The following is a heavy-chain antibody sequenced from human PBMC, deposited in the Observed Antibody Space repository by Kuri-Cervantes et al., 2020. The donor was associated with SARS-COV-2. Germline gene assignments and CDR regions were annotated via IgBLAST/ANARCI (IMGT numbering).Heavy chain of an antibody. CDR3: AKVQGRYSGTKSTAFDI. Sequence: SLNISCAGSGSPFSSNVMNWVRQAPGKGLEWVSGISGGGDSTYSADSVSGRFNISRDTAKNSLYLQMNSLRAEDTALYYCAKVQGRYSGTKSTAFDIWGQGTMVTVSS. CDR1: GSPFSSNV. D-gene: IGHD1-26*01. J-gene: IGHJ3*02. CDR2: ISGGGDST. V-gene: IGHV3-23*01.